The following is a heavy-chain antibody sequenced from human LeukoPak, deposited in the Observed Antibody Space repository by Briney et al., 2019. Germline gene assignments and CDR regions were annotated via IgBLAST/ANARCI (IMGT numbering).Heavy chain of an antibody. CDR1: GGSISSYY. J-gene: IGHJ5*02. V-gene: IGHV4-59*01. CDR2: IYYSGST. CDR3: ARAGYDFWSGFPSSWFDP. Sequence: PSETLSLTCTVSGGSISSYYWSWIRQPPGKGLEWIGYIYYSGSTNYNPSLKSRVTISVDTSKNQFSLKLSSVTAADTAVYYCARAGYDFWSGFPSSWFDPWGQGTLVTVPS. D-gene: IGHD3-3*01.